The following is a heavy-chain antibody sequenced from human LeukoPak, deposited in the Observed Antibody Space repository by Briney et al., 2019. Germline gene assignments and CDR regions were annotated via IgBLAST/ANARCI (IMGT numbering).Heavy chain of an antibody. V-gene: IGHV4-38-2*02. CDR3: ARVYGSGSYYGDY. CDR2: IYYSGST. CDR1: GYSISSGYY. D-gene: IGHD3-10*01. J-gene: IGHJ4*02. Sequence: SETLSLTCTVSGYSISSGYYWGWIRQPPGKGLEWIGSIYYSGSTYYNPSLKSRVTISVDTSKNQFSLKLSSVTAADTAVYYCARVYGSGSYYGDYWGQGTLVTVSS.